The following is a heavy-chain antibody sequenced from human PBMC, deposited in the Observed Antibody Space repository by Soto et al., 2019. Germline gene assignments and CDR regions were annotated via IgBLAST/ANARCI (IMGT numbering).Heavy chain of an antibody. CDR3: AREKVEYQLLLLDYYYYGMDV. D-gene: IGHD2-2*01. Sequence: GSLRLSCAASGFSFSTYVMSWVRQAPGKGLQWVSAISGSVDSISGSVDSGSTTHYADSVKGRFTISRDNSKNTLYLQMNSLRDEDTAVYYCAREKVEYQLLLLDYYYYGMDVWGQGTTVTVSS. CDR2: ISGSVDSISGSVDSGSTT. V-gene: IGHV3-48*02. J-gene: IGHJ6*02. CDR1: GFSFSTYV.